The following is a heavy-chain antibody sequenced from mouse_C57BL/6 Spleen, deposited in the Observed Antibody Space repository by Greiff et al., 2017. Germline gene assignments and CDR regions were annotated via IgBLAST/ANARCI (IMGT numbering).Heavy chain of an antibody. CDR2: IYPRSGNT. V-gene: IGHV1-81*01. CDR3: ARYGNYSAGFAY. J-gene: IGHJ3*01. CDR1: GYTFTSYG. Sequence: VQLQQSGAELARPGASVQLSCKASGYTFTSYGISWVKQRTGPGLEWIGEIYPRSGNTYYNEKFKGKATLTADKSSSTAYMELRSLTSADSAVYFCARYGNYSAGFAYWGQGALVTVSA. D-gene: IGHD2-1*01.